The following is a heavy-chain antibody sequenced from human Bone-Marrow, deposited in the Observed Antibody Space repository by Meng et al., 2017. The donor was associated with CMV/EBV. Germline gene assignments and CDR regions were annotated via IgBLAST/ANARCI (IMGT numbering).Heavy chain of an antibody. D-gene: IGHD3-3*01. Sequence: LSLTCAASGFTFSSYWMSWVRQAPGKGLEWVANIKQDGSEKYYVDSVKGRFTISRDNAKNSLYLQMNSLRAEDTAVYYCAKYYDFWSGYSDYFDYWGQGTLVTVSS. V-gene: IGHV3-7*01. CDR2: IKQDGSEK. CDR3: AKYYDFWSGYSDYFDY. CDR1: GFTFSSYW. J-gene: IGHJ4*02.